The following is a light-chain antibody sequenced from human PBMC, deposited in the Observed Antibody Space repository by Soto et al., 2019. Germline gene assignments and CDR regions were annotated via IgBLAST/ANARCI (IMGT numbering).Light chain of an antibody. J-gene: IGKJ1*01. CDR2: GAS. Sequence: EIVVAESPGTLSFSPGGRDTLCRRSSQSVSSSYLAWYQQKPGQAPMLLIYGASSRATGTPDRFSGSGSGTDFTLTISRLEPEDFPVSYCQQYGISPTSAFGQETKMYXK. V-gene: IGKV3-20*01. CDR1: QSVSSSY. CDR3: QQYGISPTSA.